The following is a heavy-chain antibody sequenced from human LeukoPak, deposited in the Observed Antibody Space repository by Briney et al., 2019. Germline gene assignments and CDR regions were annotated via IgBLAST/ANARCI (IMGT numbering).Heavy chain of an antibody. V-gene: IGHV3-43*01. CDR3: AKSTGMVTWVSFEI. Sequence: GGSLRLSCAVSGFTFDDYTMNWVRHAPGEGLEWVSLITSDGGTTYYADSVKGRFTISTDNSKNSLYLQMDSLGTENAALYYCAKSTGMVTWVSFEIWGQGTMVTVSS. J-gene: IGHJ3*02. CDR1: GFTFDDYT. CDR2: ITSDGGTT. D-gene: IGHD5-18*01.